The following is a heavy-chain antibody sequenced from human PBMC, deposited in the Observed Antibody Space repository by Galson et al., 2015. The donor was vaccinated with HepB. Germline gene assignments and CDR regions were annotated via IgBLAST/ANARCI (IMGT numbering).Heavy chain of an antibody. J-gene: IGHJ6*02. D-gene: IGHD3-16*01. Sequence: SLRLSCAVSGFTFSDYGMSWVRQAPGKGLAWVSSISNRGGSTSYADSVKGRFTISRDNFKTTVYLEMNSVRVDDTAIYYCARLRRGSGGSYGMDVWGQGTTVTVSS. CDR1: GFTFSDYG. V-gene: IGHV3-23*01. CDR3: ARLRRGSGGSYGMDV. CDR2: ISNRGGST.